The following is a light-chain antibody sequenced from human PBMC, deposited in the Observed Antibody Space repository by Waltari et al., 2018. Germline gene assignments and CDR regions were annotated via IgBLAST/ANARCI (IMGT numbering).Light chain of an antibody. CDR3: QQYRNLWT. CDR1: QSLSNW. Sequence: ITGRASQSLSNWLAWYRQKPWKAPKVLIYKASTLESGVPSRFSGSGSGTEFTLTISSLQPDDFATYYCQQYRNLWTFGQGTKVEIK. J-gene: IGKJ1*01. CDR2: KAS. V-gene: IGKV1-5*03.